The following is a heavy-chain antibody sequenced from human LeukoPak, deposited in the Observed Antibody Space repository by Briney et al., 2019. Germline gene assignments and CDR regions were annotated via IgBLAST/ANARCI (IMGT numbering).Heavy chain of an antibody. CDR3: VRDSNYHPDC. CDR2: IISDGSSA. D-gene: IGHD4-11*01. Sequence: GGSLRLSCAASGFTFGDYWMHWVRQAPGKGLVWVSRIISDGSSASYADSMKGRFTMSRDNAKNTLHLQMNSLRVEDTAVYYCVRDSNYHPDCWGQGTLVTVSS. J-gene: IGHJ4*02. V-gene: IGHV3-74*01. CDR1: GFTFGDYW.